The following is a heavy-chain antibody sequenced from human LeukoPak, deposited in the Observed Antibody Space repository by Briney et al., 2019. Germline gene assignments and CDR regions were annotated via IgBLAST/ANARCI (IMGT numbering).Heavy chain of an antibody. CDR2: ISAYNGNT. V-gene: IGHV1-18*01. Sequence: GASVKVSCKASGYTFTSYGISWVRQAPGQGLEWMGWISAYNGNTNYAQKLQGRVTMTTDTSTSTAYMELRSLRSDDTAVYYCARGPYCSGGTCYSQYFDYWGREPWSPSPQ. D-gene: IGHD2-15*01. J-gene: IGHJ4*02. CDR1: GYTFTSYG. CDR3: ARGPYCSGGTCYSQYFDY.